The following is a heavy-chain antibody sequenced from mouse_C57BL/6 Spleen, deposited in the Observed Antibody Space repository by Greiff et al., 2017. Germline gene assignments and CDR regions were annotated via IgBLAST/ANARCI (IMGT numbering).Heavy chain of an antibody. J-gene: IGHJ3*01. Sequence: VQLQQPGAELVRPGSSVKLSCKASGYTFTSYWMHWVKQRPIQGLEWIGNIDPSDSETHYNQKFKDKATLTVDKSSSTAYMQLSSLTSEDSAVYYCARSGYYGSGGAYWGQGTLVTVSA. CDR1: GYTFTSYW. V-gene: IGHV1-52*01. D-gene: IGHD1-1*01. CDR2: IDPSDSET. CDR3: ARSGYYGSGGAY.